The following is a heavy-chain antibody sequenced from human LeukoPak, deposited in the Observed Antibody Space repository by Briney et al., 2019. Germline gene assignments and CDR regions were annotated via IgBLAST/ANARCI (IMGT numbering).Heavy chain of an antibody. V-gene: IGHV4-31*03. CDR2: IYYSGST. Sequence: SQTLSLTCTVSGGSVSSGGYYWSWIRQHPGKGLEWIGYIYYSGSTYYNPSLKSRVTISVDTSKNQFSLKLSSVTAADTAVYYCARGSSQQWLAIDYWGQGTLVTVSS. D-gene: IGHD6-19*01. CDR3: ARGSSQQWLAIDY. CDR1: GGSVSSGGYY. J-gene: IGHJ4*02.